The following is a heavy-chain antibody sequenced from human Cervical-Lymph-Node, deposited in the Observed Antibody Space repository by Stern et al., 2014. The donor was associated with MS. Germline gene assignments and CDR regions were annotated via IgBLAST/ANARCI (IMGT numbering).Heavy chain of an antibody. Sequence: QVQLVESGAEVKKPGASVKVSCKASGYSFTAYFIHWVRQAPGQGLEWMGWISTDTGGANYAQRFQGRVTMTRDTSISTTNMELSRLRSDDTAVYYCARDRGSHSDYWGQGTLVTVSS. CDR1: GYSFTAYF. V-gene: IGHV1-2*02. CDR2: ISTDTGGA. D-gene: IGHD1-26*01. CDR3: ARDRGSHSDY. J-gene: IGHJ4*02.